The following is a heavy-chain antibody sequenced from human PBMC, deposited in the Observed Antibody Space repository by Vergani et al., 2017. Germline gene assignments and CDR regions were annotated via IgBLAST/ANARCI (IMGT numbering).Heavy chain of an antibody. CDR1: GGTFTSYA. CDR2: IIPIYGNA. CDR3: SRDQRDITAGEVGDDYYYYYMDV. Sequence: QVQLVQSGAEVKKPGSSVKVSCKASGGTFTSYAISWVRQAPGQGLEWMGRIIPIYGNANYAQKFQGRVTITADKATSTAYMELSGLRAEDTAVYYCSRDQRDITAGEVGDDYYYYYMDVWGKGTTVTVSS. J-gene: IGHJ6*03. D-gene: IGHD3-16*01. V-gene: IGHV1-69*04.